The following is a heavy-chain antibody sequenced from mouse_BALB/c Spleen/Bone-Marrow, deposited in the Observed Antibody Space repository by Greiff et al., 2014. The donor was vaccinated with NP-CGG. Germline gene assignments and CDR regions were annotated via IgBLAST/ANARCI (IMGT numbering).Heavy chain of an antibody. CDR2: ISNGSSTI. Sequence: VQLKQSGGGLVQPGGSRELSCAASGFTFSSFGMHWGRQAPEKGLEWVAYISNGSSTIYYADTVKGRFTISRDNPKNTLFLQMTSLRSEDTAMYYCARKGAMITHYYAMDYWGQGTSVTVSS. D-gene: IGHD2-4*01. J-gene: IGHJ4*01. CDR1: GFTFSSFG. CDR3: ARKGAMITHYYAMDY. V-gene: IGHV5-17*02.